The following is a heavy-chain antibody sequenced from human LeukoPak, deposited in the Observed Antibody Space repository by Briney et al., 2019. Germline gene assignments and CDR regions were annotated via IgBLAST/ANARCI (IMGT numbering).Heavy chain of an antibody. CDR2: IKSITDGGTT. J-gene: IGHJ6*03. Sequence: PGGSLRLSCAASGFTFINAWMTWVRQAPGKGLEWVGHIKSITDGGTTDFAAPVKGRFTISRDDLKNTLYLQMNSLKTEDTAVYFCTTGKDFYNYYFYYYMDVWGKGPTVTVSS. CDR3: TTGKDFYNYYFYYYMDV. CDR1: GFTFINAW. D-gene: IGHD1-1*01. V-gene: IGHV3-15*01.